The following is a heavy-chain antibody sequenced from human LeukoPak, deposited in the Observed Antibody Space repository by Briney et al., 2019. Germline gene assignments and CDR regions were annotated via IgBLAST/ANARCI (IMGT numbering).Heavy chain of an antibody. J-gene: IGHJ4*02. D-gene: IGHD3-22*01. Sequence: GGSLRLSCAVSGFTFSSYGMHWVRQAPGKGLEWVAVISYDGSNKYYADSVKGRFTISRDNSKNTLYLQMNSLRAEDTAVYYCAKGPGRGDYDSSGRIDYWGQGTLVTVSS. CDR3: AKGPGRGDYDSSGRIDY. V-gene: IGHV3-30*18. CDR2: ISYDGSNK. CDR1: GFTFSSYG.